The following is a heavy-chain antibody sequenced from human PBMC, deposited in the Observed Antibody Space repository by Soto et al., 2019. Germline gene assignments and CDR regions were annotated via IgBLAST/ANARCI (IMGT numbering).Heavy chain of an antibody. J-gene: IGHJ4*02. V-gene: IGHV3-53*01. CDR1: GFIVSNNY. CDR2: IYSDNRT. CDR3: ARSRYFDWLLSR. D-gene: IGHD3-9*01. Sequence: GGSLRLSCAASGFIVSNNYMSWVRQAPGKGLEWVSVIYSDNRTYYGDSVKGRFTISRDDSKNTLHLQMNSLRGEDTGIYYCARSRYFDWLLSRWGQGTLVTVSS.